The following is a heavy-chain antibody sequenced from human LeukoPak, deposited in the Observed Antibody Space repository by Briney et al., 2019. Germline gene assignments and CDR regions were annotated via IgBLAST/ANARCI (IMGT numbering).Heavy chain of an antibody. V-gene: IGHV3-23*01. D-gene: IGHD3-22*01. J-gene: IGHJ4*02. CDR2: ISGSGGST. CDR3: ARDFGDSSGYHIDY. CDR1: GFTFSSYA. Sequence: GGSLRLSCAASGFTFSSYAMSWVRQAPGKGLEWVSAISGSGGSTYYADSVKGRFTISRDNSKNTLYLQMNSLRAEDTAVYYCARDFGDSSGYHIDYWGQGTLVTVSS.